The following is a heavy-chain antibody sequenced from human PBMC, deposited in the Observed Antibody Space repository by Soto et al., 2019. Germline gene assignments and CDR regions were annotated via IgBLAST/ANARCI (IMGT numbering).Heavy chain of an antibody. D-gene: IGHD1-1*01. V-gene: IGHV2-70*01. CDR2: IDWGDDK. CDR1: GFSLSTSGMC. Sequence: SGPTLVNPTQTLTLTCTFSGFSLSTSGMCVSWIRQPPGKALEWLALIDWGDDKYYSTSLKTRLTISKDTSKNQVVLTMTNMDPVDTATYYCARDPRRDGYNYYYYYYGMDVWGQGTTVTVSS. J-gene: IGHJ6*02. CDR3: ARDPRRDGYNYYYYYYGMDV.